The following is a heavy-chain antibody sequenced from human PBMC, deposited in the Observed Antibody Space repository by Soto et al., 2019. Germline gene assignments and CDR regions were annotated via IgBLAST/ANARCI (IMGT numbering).Heavy chain of an antibody. CDR2: ISAYNGNT. Sequence: ASVKVSCKASGYTFTSYGISWVRQAPGQGLEWMGWISAYNGNTNYAQKLQGRVTMTTDTSTSTAYMELRSLRSDDTAVYYCARWYGGYCSSTSCSGYYYGMDVWGQGTTVTVSS. J-gene: IGHJ6*02. CDR1: GYTFTSYG. V-gene: IGHV1-18*01. D-gene: IGHD2-2*01. CDR3: ARWYGGYCSSTSCSGYYYGMDV.